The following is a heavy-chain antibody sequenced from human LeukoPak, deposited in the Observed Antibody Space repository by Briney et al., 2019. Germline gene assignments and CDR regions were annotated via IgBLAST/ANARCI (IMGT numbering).Heavy chain of an antibody. CDR2: ISAYNGHT. CDR1: GYTFTSFA. V-gene: IGHV1-18*01. J-gene: IGHJ5*01. Sequence: ASVKVSCKASGYTFTSFAISWVRQAPGQGLEWMGWISAYNGHTNYAQKLQDRVTMTTDTSTNTAYMERRSLRSDDTAVYYCARYRLTDGPINWFDPGAKEPLVTVPS. D-gene: IGHD1-14*01. CDR3: ARYRLTDGPINWFDP.